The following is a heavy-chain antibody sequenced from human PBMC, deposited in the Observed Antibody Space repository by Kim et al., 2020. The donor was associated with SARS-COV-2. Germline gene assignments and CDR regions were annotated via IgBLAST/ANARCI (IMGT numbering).Heavy chain of an antibody. CDR3: ARHSSSFNRNYFDY. J-gene: IGHJ4*02. Sequence: AQKLQGRVTMTTDTSTSTAYMERRSLRSDDTAVYYCARHSSSFNRNYFDYWGQGTLVTVSS. V-gene: IGHV1-18*01. D-gene: IGHD6-13*01.